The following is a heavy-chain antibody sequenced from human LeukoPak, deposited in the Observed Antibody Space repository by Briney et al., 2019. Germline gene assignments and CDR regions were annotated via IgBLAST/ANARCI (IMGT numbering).Heavy chain of an antibody. D-gene: IGHD4-17*01. J-gene: IGHJ4*02. CDR2: ISRTGNTI. CDR3: ARDLGSSTVTTAFDY. V-gene: IGHV3-11*01. Sequence: GGSLRLSCAASGFIFNDYYMSWIRQAPGKGLEWLSYISRTGNTIYYRDSVKGRFTISRDNANNLLHLQMDNLRAEDTAVFYCARDLGSSTVTTAFDYWGQGTLVTVSS. CDR1: GFIFNDYY.